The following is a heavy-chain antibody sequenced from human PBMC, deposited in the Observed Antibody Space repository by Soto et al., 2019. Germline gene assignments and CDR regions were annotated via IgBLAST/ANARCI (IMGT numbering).Heavy chain of an antibody. Sequence: QVQLQESGPGLVKPSETLSLTCTVSGGSFKSGSYSWSWIRQPPGKVLEWIGYVYHTGRTSYNPSLKSRVSISMDTSKNQFSLNLDSVTAADTAVYFCARDFAYFVSWGQGNLVTVSS. CDR2: VYHTGRT. J-gene: IGHJ4*02. D-gene: IGHD2-21*01. CDR1: GGSFKSGSYS. V-gene: IGHV4-61*01. CDR3: ARDFAYFVS.